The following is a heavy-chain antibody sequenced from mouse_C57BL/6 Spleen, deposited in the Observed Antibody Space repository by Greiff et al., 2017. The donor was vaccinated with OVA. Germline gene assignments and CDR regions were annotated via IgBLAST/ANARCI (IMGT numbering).Heavy chain of an antibody. V-gene: IGHV5-6*01. Sequence: EVHLVESGGDLVKPGGSLKLSCAASGFTFSSYGMSWVRQTPDKRLEWVATISSGGSYTYYPDSVKGRFTISRDNAKNTLYLQMSSLKSEDTAMYYCARRGSSLDYWGQGTMLTVSA. CDR2: ISSGGSYT. D-gene: IGHD1-1*01. J-gene: IGHJ2*01. CDR3: ARRGSSLDY. CDR1: GFTFSSYG.